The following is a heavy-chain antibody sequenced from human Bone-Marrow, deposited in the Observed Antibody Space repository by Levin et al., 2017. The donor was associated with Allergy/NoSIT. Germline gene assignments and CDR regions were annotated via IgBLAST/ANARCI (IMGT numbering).Heavy chain of an antibody. D-gene: IGHD2-2*01. CDR1: DSTLSSYY. Sequence: SETLSLTCTVSDSTLSSYYWSWIRQSPGKGLEWIGYIYYTGSTTYNPSLESRVTISMDTSTNQFSLQLSSLTAADTAVYYCAKTFPGFCGSNACHWFPTWGQGILVTVSS. CDR3: AKTFPGFCGSNACHWFPT. V-gene: IGHV4-59*12. J-gene: IGHJ5*02. CDR2: IYYTGST.